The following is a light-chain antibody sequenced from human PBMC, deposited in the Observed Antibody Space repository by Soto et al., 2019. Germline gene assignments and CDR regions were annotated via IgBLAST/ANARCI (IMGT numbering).Light chain of an antibody. CDR1: QSISSY. Sequence: DIQMTQSPSSLSASVGDRVTITCRASQSISSYLNWYQQKPGKAPKLLIYAAPSLHSGVPSRFSGSGSGTDFTLTISSLQPEDFATYYSQQSYSTPYTFGQGTKLEIK. V-gene: IGKV1-39*01. CDR3: QQSYSTPYT. J-gene: IGKJ2*01. CDR2: AAP.